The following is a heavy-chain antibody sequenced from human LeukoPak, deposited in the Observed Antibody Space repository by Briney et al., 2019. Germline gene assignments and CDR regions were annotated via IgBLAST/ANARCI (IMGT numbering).Heavy chain of an antibody. CDR3: ARGVDTSYYYFRDV. CDR1: GGSISSHY. Sequence: SETLSLTCTVSGGSISSHYWSWIRQPPGKGLEWIGYIYYSGSTNYNPSLKSRVTISVDTSKNQFSLKLSSVTAADTAVYYCARGVDTSYYYFRDVWGKGTTV. CDR2: IYYSGST. J-gene: IGHJ6*03. D-gene: IGHD5-18*01. V-gene: IGHV4-59*11.